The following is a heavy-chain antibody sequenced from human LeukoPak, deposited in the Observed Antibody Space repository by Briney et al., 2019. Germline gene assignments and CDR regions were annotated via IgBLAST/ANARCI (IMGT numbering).Heavy chain of an antibody. CDR1: GGSISSHY. D-gene: IGHD3-22*01. CDR3: ARDVGLSPEDYYDSSGYPTFDY. V-gene: IGHV4-59*11. Sequence: SETLSLTCTVSGGSISSHYWSWIRQPPGKGLEWIGYMYYTGSTNYNPSLKSRVTISVDTSKSQFSLKLSSVTAADTAVYYCARDVGLSPEDYYDSSGYPTFDYWGQGTLVTVSS. CDR2: MYYTGST. J-gene: IGHJ4*02.